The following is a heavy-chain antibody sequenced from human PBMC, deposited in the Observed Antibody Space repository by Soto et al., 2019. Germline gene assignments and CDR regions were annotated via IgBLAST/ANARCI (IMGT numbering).Heavy chain of an antibody. V-gene: IGHV2-70*04. CDR1: GFSLSTTEMR. Sequence: GSGPTLVNPTQTLTLTCSFSGFSLSTTEMRVSWIRQPPGKALEWLARIDWDADKFYSTSLKTRLTISKDTSKNQVVLTMTNMDPVDTATYYCARTSTRYSSGYCFDPWGQGTLVTVSS. J-gene: IGHJ5*02. CDR2: IDWDADK. D-gene: IGHD6-19*01. CDR3: ARTSTRYSSGYCFDP.